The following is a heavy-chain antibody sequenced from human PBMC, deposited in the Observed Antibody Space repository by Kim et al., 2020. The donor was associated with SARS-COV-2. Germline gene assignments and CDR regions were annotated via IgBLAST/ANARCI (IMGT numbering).Heavy chain of an antibody. J-gene: IGHJ5*02. CDR2: INPNSGGT. V-gene: IGHV1-2*06. CDR3: ARDQEWNYKLSPS. Sequence: ASVKVSCKASGYTFTGYYMHWVRQAPGQGLEWMGRINPNSGGTNYAQKFQGRVTMTRDTSISTAYMELSRLRSDDTAVYYCARDQEWNYKLSPSWGQGTLVTVSS. D-gene: IGHD1-7*01. CDR1: GYTFTGYY.